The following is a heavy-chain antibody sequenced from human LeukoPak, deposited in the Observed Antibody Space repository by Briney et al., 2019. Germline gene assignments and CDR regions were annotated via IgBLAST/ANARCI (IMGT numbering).Heavy chain of an antibody. J-gene: IGHJ4*02. Sequence: VASVKVSCKASGYTFTGYYMHWVRQAHGQGLEWMGWINPNSGGTNYAQKFQGRVTMTEDTSTDTAYMELSSLRSEDTAVYYCATDRTYTMVRGVSAKYWGQGTLVTVSS. CDR1: GYTFTGYY. V-gene: IGHV1-2*02. CDR3: ATDRTYTMVRGVSAKY. D-gene: IGHD3-10*01. CDR2: INPNSGGT.